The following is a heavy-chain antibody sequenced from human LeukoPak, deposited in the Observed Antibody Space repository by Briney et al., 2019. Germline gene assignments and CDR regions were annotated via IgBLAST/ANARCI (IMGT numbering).Heavy chain of an antibody. CDR2: INPNSGGT. V-gene: IGHV1-2*06. CDR3: ARVGVYDSSGYYVGDDY. D-gene: IGHD3-22*01. Sequence: ASVKVSCKPSGYTFTGYYMHWVRQAPGQGLEWMGRINPNSGGTNYAQKFQGRVTMTRDTSISTAYMGLSRLRSDGTAVYYCARVGVYDSSGYYVGDDYWGQGTLVTVSS. J-gene: IGHJ4*02. CDR1: GYTFTGYY.